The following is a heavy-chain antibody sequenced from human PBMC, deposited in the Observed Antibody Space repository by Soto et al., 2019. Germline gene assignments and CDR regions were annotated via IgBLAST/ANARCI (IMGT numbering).Heavy chain of an antibody. D-gene: IGHD3-10*01. CDR3: ARERSLTMVRGVVTIMDY. J-gene: IGHJ4*02. CDR1: GGSISSYY. Sequence: QVQLQESGPGLVKPSETLSLTCTVSGGSISSYYWSWIRQPPGKGLEWIGYIYYSGSTDYNPSLKSRVTTSVDTSKNQFSLKLSSVTAADTAVYYCARERSLTMVRGVVTIMDYWGQGTLVTVSS. V-gene: IGHV4-59*01. CDR2: IYYSGST.